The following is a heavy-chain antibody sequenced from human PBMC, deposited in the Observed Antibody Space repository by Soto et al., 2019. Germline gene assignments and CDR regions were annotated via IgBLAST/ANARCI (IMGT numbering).Heavy chain of an antibody. CDR1: GGSISSSSYY. D-gene: IGHD3-10*01. J-gene: IGHJ4*02. CDR2: IYYSGST. Sequence: QLQLQESGPGLVKPSETLSLTCTVSGGSISSSSYYWGWIRQPPGKGLEWIGSIYYSGSTYYNPSLKSRVTISVDTSKNQFSLKLSSVTAADTAVYYCAGHTYGSPNIDYWGQGTLVTVSS. V-gene: IGHV4-39*01. CDR3: AGHTYGSPNIDY.